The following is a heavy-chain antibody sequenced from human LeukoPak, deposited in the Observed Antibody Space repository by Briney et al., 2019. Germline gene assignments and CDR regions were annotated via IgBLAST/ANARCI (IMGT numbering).Heavy chain of an antibody. CDR3: AKRGVVIRVILVGFHKEAYYFDS. V-gene: IGHV3-23*01. J-gene: IGHJ4*02. CDR1: GITLSNYG. CDR2: LGGSGGTT. Sequence: GGFLRLSCAVSGITLSNYGMSWVRQAPGKGLEWVAGLGGSGGTTNYADSVKGRFTISRDNRKNILYLQMNSLRAEDTAVYFCAKRGVVIRVILVGFHKEAYYFDSWGQGALVTVSS. D-gene: IGHD3-22*01.